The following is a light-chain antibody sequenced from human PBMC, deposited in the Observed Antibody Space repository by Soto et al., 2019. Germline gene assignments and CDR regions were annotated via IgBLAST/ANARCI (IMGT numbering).Light chain of an antibody. CDR1: QGVGNG. Sequence: DIQVTQSPSSLSASVGDRVTVTCRASQGVGNGLAWCQQKPGKAPKRLIYAAAKLQTGVPSRFSGSGSETDFTLTINSLQPEDFATYYCQQANTYPWTFGQGTRVEVK. J-gene: IGKJ1*01. V-gene: IGKV1-12*01. CDR2: AAA. CDR3: QQANTYPWT.